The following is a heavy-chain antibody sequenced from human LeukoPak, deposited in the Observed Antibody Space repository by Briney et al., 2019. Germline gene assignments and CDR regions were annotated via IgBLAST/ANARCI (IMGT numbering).Heavy chain of an antibody. J-gene: IGHJ4*02. D-gene: IGHD3-22*01. CDR1: GGSFSGYY. CDR2: IKQDGSEK. V-gene: IGHV3-7*01. Sequence: ETLSLTCAVYGGSFSGYYWSWIRQPPGKGLEWVANIKQDGSEKYYVDSVKGRFTISRDNANNSVYLQMNSLRAEDTAVYYCARDSKGGDSSGYYPIDYWGQGTLVTVSS. CDR3: ARDSKGGDSSGYYPIDY.